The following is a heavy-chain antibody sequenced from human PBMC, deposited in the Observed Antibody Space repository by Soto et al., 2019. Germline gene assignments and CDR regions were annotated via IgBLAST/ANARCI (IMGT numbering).Heavy chain of an antibody. CDR1: GGTFSSYT. V-gene: IGHV1-69*08. D-gene: IGHD1-1*01. Sequence: QVQLVQSGAEVKKPGSSVKVSCKASGGTFSSYTISWVRQAPGQGIEWMGRIIPILGIANYAQKFQGRVTITADKSTSTAYMELSSLRSEDTAVYYCAGETGTTGADYWGQGTLVTVSS. CDR3: AGETGTTGADY. J-gene: IGHJ4*02. CDR2: IIPILGIA.